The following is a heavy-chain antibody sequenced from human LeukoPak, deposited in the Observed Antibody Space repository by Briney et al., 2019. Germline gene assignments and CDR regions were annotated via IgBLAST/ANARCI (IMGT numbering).Heavy chain of an antibody. J-gene: IGHJ4*02. D-gene: IGHD1-1*01. Sequence: PGESLQISCKGSGYYFTSYWIGWVRQMPGKGLEWMGIIYPGDSETRYSPSFQGQVTISADKSISTAYLQWSSLQASDTAIYYCARHGGNSPGTDYLDYWGQGSLVTVSS. CDR1: GYYFTSYW. CDR3: ARHGGNSPGTDYLDY. V-gene: IGHV5-51*01. CDR2: IYPGDSET.